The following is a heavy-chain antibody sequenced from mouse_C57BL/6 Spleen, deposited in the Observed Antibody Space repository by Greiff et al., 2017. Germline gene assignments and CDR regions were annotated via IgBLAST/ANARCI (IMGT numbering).Heavy chain of an antibody. CDR2: ISSGSSTI. D-gene: IGHD1-1*01. Sequence: EVKLMESGGGLVKPGGSLKLSCAASGFTFSDYGMHWVRQAPEKGLEWVAYISSGSSTISYADTVKGRFTISRDNAKNTLFLQMTSLRSEDTAMYYCARIYYYGSTPWYFDVWGTGTTVTVSS. CDR3: ARIYYYGSTPWYFDV. J-gene: IGHJ1*03. V-gene: IGHV5-17*01. CDR1: GFTFSDYG.